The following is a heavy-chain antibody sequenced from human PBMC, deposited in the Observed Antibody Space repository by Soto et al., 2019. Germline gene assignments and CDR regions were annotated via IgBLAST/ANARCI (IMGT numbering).Heavy chain of an antibody. V-gene: IGHV3-23*01. CDR3: AKNRVTIAALDS. Sequence: EVQLLESGGGFVQPGGSLRLSCSASGFNFNMFAMTWVRQAPGKGLEWVSTISGGSHSTYYADSHKGRFPISRDNSKNTLYLQRDSLRAEDTAIYYCAKNRVTIAALDSWGQVALVSVSS. CDR1: GFNFNMFA. J-gene: IGHJ4*02. CDR2: ISGGSHST. D-gene: IGHD6-25*01.